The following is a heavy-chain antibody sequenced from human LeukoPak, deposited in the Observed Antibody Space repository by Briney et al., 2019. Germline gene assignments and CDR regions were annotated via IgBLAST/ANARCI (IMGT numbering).Heavy chain of an antibody. Sequence: SETLSLTCAVYGGSFSGYYWRWIRQPPGKGLEWIGEINHSGSTNYNPSLKSRVTISVDTSKNQFSLKLSSVTAADTAVYYCARGRQWLPRGFDYWGQGTLVTVSS. CDR1: GGSFSGYY. J-gene: IGHJ4*02. V-gene: IGHV4-34*01. CDR3: ARGRQWLPRGFDY. D-gene: IGHD6-19*01. CDR2: INHSGST.